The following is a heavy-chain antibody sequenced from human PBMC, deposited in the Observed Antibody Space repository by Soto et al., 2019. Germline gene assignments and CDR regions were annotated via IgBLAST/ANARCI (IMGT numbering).Heavy chain of an antibody. CDR3: ARERSAAGTGWFDP. Sequence: QVQLVQSGAEVKKPGASVKVSCKPSGYTFTSNDINWVRQATGQGLEWMGWMNPNSGNTGYAQKFQGRVTMTRNTSISTAYMELSSLRSEDTAVYYCARERSAAGTGWFDPWGQGTLVTVSS. J-gene: IGHJ5*02. CDR2: MNPNSGNT. CDR1: GYTFTSND. D-gene: IGHD6-13*01. V-gene: IGHV1-8*01.